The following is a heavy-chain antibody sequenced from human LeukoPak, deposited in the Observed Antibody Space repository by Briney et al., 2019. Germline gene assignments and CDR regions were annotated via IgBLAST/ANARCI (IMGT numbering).Heavy chain of an antibody. CDR1: GYTFTGYH. Sequence: ASVKVSCKASGYTFTGYHMHWVRQAPGQGLEWMGWIIPNSGATRFAQKFQGRVTMTRDTSISTAYMELSGLRSNDTAVYYCAKGNYYGSGSFYNPADYYMDVWGKGTTVTVSS. CDR3: AKGNYYGSGSFYNPADYYMDV. CDR2: IIPNSGAT. V-gene: IGHV1-2*02. D-gene: IGHD3-10*01. J-gene: IGHJ6*03.